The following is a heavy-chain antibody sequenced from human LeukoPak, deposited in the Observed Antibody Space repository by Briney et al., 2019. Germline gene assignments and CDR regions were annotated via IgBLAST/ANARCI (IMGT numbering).Heavy chain of an antibody. V-gene: IGHV4-34*01. D-gene: IGHD1-26*01. CDR1: GGSFSGYY. Sequence: KSSETLSLTCAVYGGSFSGYYWSWIRQPPGKGLEWTGEINHSGSTNYNPSLKSRVTISVDTSKNQFSLKLSSVTAADTAVYYCARDLRNWELNQGYFDYWGQGTLVTVSS. J-gene: IGHJ4*02. CDR3: ARDLRNWELNQGYFDY. CDR2: INHSGST.